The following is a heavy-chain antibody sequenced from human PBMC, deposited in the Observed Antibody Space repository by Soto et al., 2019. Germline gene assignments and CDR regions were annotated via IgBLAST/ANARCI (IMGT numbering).Heavy chain of an antibody. J-gene: IGHJ4*02. Sequence: GGSLRLSCAASGFTFSSYGMHWVRQAPGKGLEWVAVIWYDGSNKYYADSVKGRFTISRDNSKNTLYLQMNSLRAEDTAVYYCARAGIAAAFHPYYFDYWGQRSLVTVSS. V-gene: IGHV3-33*01. CDR3: ARAGIAAAFHPYYFDY. D-gene: IGHD6-13*01. CDR1: GFTFSSYG. CDR2: IWYDGSNK.